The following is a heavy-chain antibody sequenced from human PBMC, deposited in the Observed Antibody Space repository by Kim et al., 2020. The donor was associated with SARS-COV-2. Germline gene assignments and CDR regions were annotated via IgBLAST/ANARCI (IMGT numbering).Heavy chain of an antibody. Sequence: GGSLRLSCAASGFTFRNYAMNWVRQAPGKGLEWVSVIYSGGSSTYYADSVKGRFTISRDNSKNTLYLQMNSLRAEDTAVYFCAKEGYFDWFNFDYWGQGTLVTVSS. D-gene: IGHD3-9*01. J-gene: IGHJ4*02. CDR1: GFTFRNYA. V-gene: IGHV3-23*03. CDR3: AKEGYFDWFNFDY. CDR2: IYSGGSST.